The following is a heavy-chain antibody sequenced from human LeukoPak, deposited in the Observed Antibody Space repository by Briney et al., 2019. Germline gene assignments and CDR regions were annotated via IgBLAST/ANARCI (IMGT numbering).Heavy chain of an antibody. CDR2: IYYSGST. CDR3: AREHSSSSYFDY. J-gene: IGHJ4*02. CDR1: GGSISSGGHY. V-gene: IGHV4-31*03. D-gene: IGHD6-6*01. Sequence: SETLSLTCTISGGSISSGGHYWSWIRQHPGKGLEWIGYIYYSGSTYYNPSLKSRVIISVDTSKNQFPLKLTSVTAADTAVYYCAREHSSSSYFDYWGQGTLVTVSS.